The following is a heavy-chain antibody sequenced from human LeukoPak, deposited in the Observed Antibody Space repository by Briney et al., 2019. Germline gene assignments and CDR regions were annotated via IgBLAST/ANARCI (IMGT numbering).Heavy chain of an antibody. CDR3: ANFYGSGSYYSPFDY. V-gene: IGHV3-30*18. Sequence: PGRSLRLSCAASGFTFSSYGMHWVRQAPGKGLEWVAVISYDGSNKYYADSVKGRFTISRDNSKNTLYLQMNSLRAEDTAVYYCANFYGSGSYYSPFDYWGQGTLVTVSS. CDR1: GFTFSSYG. J-gene: IGHJ4*02. CDR2: ISYDGSNK. D-gene: IGHD3-10*01.